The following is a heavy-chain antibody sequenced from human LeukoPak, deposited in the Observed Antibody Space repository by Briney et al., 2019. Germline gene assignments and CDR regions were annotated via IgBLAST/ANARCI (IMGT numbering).Heavy chain of an antibody. CDR1: GGSISSYY. V-gene: IGHV4-59*08. J-gene: IGHJ4*02. D-gene: IGHD3-22*01. CDR3: ARQVYYYDSSGYPVFYYFDY. CDR2: IYYSGST. Sequence: SETLSLTCTVSGGSISSYYWSWIRQPPGKGLEWIGYIYYSGSTNYNPSLKSRVTISVDTSKNQFSLKLSSVTAADTAVYYCARQVYYYDSSGYPVFYYFDYWGQGTLVTVSS.